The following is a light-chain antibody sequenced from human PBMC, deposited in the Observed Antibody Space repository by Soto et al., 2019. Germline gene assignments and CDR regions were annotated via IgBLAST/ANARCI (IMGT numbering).Light chain of an antibody. CDR3: AAWDDSLNGQV. V-gene: IGLV1-36*01. CDR2: DDD. CDR1: NSNIGNNA. J-gene: IGLJ2*01. Sequence: QSVLTQPPSVSEAPRQRVAISCSGSNSNIGNNAVSWYQQLPGKAPKLLIYDDDVLSSGVSDRFSASKSGTSASLAISGLLSGDEADYYCAAWDDSLNGQVFGRGTKLIVL.